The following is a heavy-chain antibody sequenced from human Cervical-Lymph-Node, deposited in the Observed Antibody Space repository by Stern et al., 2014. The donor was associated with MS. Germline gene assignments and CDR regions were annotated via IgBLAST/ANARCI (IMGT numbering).Heavy chain of an antibody. Sequence: QVQLQESGSGLVKPSQTLSLTCAVSDNSISSATYSWSWLRQPPGKDLEWIGYISHRGSPYYNPSFKSRVTVSVDRSKNQLSLKLTSVTAADTAVYYCTREAQYDENVWFDPWGQGILVTVSS. CDR1: DNSISSATYS. D-gene: IGHD3-3*01. J-gene: IGHJ5*02. CDR2: ISHRGSP. V-gene: IGHV4-30-2*01. CDR3: TREAQYDENVWFDP.